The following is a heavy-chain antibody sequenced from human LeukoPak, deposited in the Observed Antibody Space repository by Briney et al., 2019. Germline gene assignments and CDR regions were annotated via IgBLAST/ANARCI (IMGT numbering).Heavy chain of an antibody. CDR3: ARVATVTTSFGSEPKYYFDY. Sequence: ASVKVSCKASGYTFTSYGISWMRQAPGQGLEWMGWISASNGNTNYAQKVQGRVTMTTDTSTSTAYMELRSLRSDDTAVYYCARVATVTTSFGSEPKYYFDYWGQGTLVTVSS. D-gene: IGHD4-17*01. V-gene: IGHV1-18*01. CDR1: GYTFTSYG. CDR2: ISASNGNT. J-gene: IGHJ4*02.